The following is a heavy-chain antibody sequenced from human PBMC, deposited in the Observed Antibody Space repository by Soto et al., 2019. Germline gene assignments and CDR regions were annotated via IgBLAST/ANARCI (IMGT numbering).Heavy chain of an antibody. D-gene: IGHD6-13*01. CDR1: GGTFSSYA. J-gene: IGHJ5*02. V-gene: IGHV1-69*13. CDR3: ARTRIAAASKRFDP. CDR2: IIPIFGTA. Sequence: ASVKVSCKASGGTFSSYAISWVRQAPGQGLEWMGGIIPIFGTANYAQKFQGRVTITADESTSTAYMELSSLRSEDTAAYYCARTRIAAASKRFDPWGQGTLVTVSS.